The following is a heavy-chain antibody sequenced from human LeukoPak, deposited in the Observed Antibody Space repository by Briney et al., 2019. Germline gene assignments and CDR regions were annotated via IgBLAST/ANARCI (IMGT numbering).Heavy chain of an antibody. D-gene: IGHD6-19*01. Sequence: SETLSLTCTVSGGSIRRSAYYWGWVRQPPGKGLEWIGSIFYRGSTYYTPSLKSRVTISVDTSKNQFSLKLTSVTAADTAMYFCARNWVADSFDFWGQGTMVTVSS. J-gene: IGHJ3*01. CDR2: IFYRGST. CDR1: GGSIRRSAYY. CDR3: ARNWVADSFDF. V-gene: IGHV4-39*01.